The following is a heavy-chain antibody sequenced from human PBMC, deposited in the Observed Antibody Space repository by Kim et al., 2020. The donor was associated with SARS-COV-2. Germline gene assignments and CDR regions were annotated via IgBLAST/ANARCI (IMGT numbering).Heavy chain of an antibody. CDR3: SSSEYYYYGMDV. Sequence: GGSLRLSCAASGFTFSSYSMNWVRQAPGKGLEWISYISSSSSTIYYADSVKGRFTISRDNAKNSLYLQMNSLRDEDTAVYYCSSSEYYYYGMDVWGQGTTVIVSS. CDR2: ISSSSSTI. CDR1: GFTFSSYS. J-gene: IGHJ6*02. V-gene: IGHV3-48*02.